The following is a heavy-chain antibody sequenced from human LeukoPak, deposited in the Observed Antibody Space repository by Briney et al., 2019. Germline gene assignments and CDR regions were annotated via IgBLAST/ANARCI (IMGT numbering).Heavy chain of an antibody. CDR3: ARRYDFWSGYYTFFDY. CDR1: GGSISSSSYY. J-gene: IGHJ4*02. V-gene: IGHV4-39*01. CDR2: IYYSGST. Sequence: SETLSLTCTVSGGSISSSSYYWGWIRQPPGKGPEWIGSIYYSGSTYYNPSLKSRVTISVDTSKNQFSLKLSSVTAADTAVYYCARRYDFWSGYYTFFDYWGQGTLVTVSS. D-gene: IGHD3-3*01.